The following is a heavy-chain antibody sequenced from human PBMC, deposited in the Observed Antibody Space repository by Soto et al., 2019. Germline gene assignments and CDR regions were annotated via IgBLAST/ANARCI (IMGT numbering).Heavy chain of an antibody. CDR1: GASISSSSYL. D-gene: IGHD4-17*01. CDR3: ARRSDPYGAYYDY. Sequence: SETLSLTCSVSGASISSSSYLWGWIRQPPGKGLEWIGSFYHSVSTYYHPSLKSRVTLSADMSKNQFSLKLTSVTAADTAVYYCARRSDPYGAYYDYWGQGTLVTVSS. J-gene: IGHJ4*02. V-gene: IGHV4-39*01. CDR2: FYHSVST.